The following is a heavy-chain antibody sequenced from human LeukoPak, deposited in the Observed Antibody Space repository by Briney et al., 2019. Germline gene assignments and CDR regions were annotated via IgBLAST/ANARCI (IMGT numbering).Heavy chain of an antibody. CDR1: GDSLSRGSFY. CDR2: IYPSGRT. Sequence: SQTLSLTCSVSGDSLSRGSFYCSWIRPPAGGGLEWIGRIYPSGRTNYNPSLKSRVTMSVDTSKNQFSLKLTSVTAADTAVYYCARVSSSWYQDWYFDRWGRGTLVTVSS. CDR3: ARVSSSWYQDWYFDR. D-gene: IGHD6-13*01. V-gene: IGHV4-61*02. J-gene: IGHJ2*01.